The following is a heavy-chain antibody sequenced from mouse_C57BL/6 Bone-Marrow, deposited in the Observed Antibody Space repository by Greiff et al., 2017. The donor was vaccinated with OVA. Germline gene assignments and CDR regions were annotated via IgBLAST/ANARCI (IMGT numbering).Heavy chain of an antibody. CDR1: GFTFRDYY. J-gene: IGHJ2*01. CDR2: ISNGGGST. Sequence: EVKLVESGGGLVQPGGSLKLSCAASGFTFRDYYMYWVRQTPEKRLEWVAYISNGGGSTYYPDTVKGRFTISRDNTKNTLYLQMSRLKSEDTAMYYCARQGYYGPDYWGQGTTLTVSS. CDR3: ARQGYYGPDY. D-gene: IGHD1-1*01. V-gene: IGHV5-12*01.